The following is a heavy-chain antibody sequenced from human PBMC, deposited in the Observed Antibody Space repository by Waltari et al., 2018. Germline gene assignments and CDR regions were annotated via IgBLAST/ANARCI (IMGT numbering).Heavy chain of an antibody. D-gene: IGHD6-13*01. CDR3: TRAVAAAGTGYSDY. Sequence: EVQVVESGGGLVEPGRSLRLSCTASGFTFGDSALTWVRQAPGKGLEWIAFISRKTYGGIPQYAASVKGRFVVSTDDSTTIAYLQMYSLRTEDTGMYYCTRAVAAAGTGYSDYWGQGALVTVSS. CDR2: ISRKTYGGIP. J-gene: IGHJ4*02. CDR1: GFTFGDSA. V-gene: IGHV3-49*04.